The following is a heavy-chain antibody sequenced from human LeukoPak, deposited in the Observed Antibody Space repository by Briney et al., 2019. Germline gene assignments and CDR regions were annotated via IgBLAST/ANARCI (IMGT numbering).Heavy chain of an antibody. V-gene: IGHV4-59*13. CDR1: GRSISSYY. J-gene: IGHJ4*02. CDR3: ARDLGSG. Sequence: PSETLSLTHTVSGRSISSYYWSWIRQPPGEGRECMGYIYYSGSTNYHPSLKSRVTISADTSKNQFSLKLTSVTAADTAVYYCARDLGSGWGQGTLVTVSS. D-gene: IGHD6-25*01. CDR2: IYYSGST.